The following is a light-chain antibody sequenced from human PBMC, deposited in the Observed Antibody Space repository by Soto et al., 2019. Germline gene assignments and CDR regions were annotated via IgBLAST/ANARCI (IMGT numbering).Light chain of an antibody. Sequence: EIVMTQSPATLSVSPGERATLCCRASQSVRDNLAWYQQKPGQAPRLLIYGASTRATGIPARFSGIGSGTDFTLTISSLQSEDFTVYYCQQYNNWPLTFGGGTKVDI. CDR2: GAS. CDR1: QSVRDN. CDR3: QQYNNWPLT. V-gene: IGKV3D-15*01. J-gene: IGKJ4*01.